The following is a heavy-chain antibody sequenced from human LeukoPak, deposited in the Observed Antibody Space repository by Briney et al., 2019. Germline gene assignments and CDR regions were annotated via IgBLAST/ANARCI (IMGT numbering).Heavy chain of an antibody. CDR2: IIPIFGTG. V-gene: IGHV1-69*13. CDR3: ASRYCSDGSCFSRDYYYYYMDV. Sequence: SVKVSCKTSGGTFRNYGFTWVRQAPGQGLEWMGGIIPIFGTGKYAQKFQGRVTIIADEFTSTAYMELSSLRSEDTAVYYCASRYCSDGSCFSRDYYYYYMDVWGKGTTVTVSS. CDR1: GGTFRNYG. D-gene: IGHD2-15*01. J-gene: IGHJ6*03.